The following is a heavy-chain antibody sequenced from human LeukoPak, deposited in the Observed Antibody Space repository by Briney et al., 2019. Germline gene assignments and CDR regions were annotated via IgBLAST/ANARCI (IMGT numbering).Heavy chain of an antibody. V-gene: IGHV3-23*01. CDR3: ARGSYDFWSGYYH. Sequence: GGSLRLSCAASGFTFSSYAMSWVRQAPGKGLEWVSAISGSGGSTYYADSVKGRFTISRDNSKNTLYVQMNSLRAEDTAVYYCARGSYDFWSGYYHWGQGTLVTVSS. J-gene: IGHJ5*02. CDR2: ISGSGGST. CDR1: GFTFSSYA. D-gene: IGHD3-3*01.